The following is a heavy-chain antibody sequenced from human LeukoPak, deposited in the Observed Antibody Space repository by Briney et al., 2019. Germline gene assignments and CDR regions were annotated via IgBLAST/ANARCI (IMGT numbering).Heavy chain of an antibody. Sequence: GGSLRLSCAASGFTFSSHAMHWVRQAPGKGPEYVSTISINGVNTYYADSVKGRFTISRDNSKDALFLQMGSLRIEDTAVYYCARDLDGSYNFDYWGPGTLVTVSS. J-gene: IGHJ4*02. CDR3: ARDLDGSYNFDY. CDR2: ISINGVNT. V-gene: IGHV3-64*02. D-gene: IGHD1-26*01. CDR1: GFTFSSHA.